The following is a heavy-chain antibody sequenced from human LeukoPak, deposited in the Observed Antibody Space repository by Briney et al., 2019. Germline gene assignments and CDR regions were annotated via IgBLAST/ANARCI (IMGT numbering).Heavy chain of an antibody. CDR3: ARVRAGGSYPQDY. CDR2: IYYSGST. CDR1: GGSVSSGSYY. J-gene: IGHJ4*02. V-gene: IGHV4-61*01. D-gene: IGHD1-26*01. Sequence: SETLSLTCTVSGGSVSSGSYYWSWIRQPPGKGLEWIGYIYYSGSTNYNPSLKSRVTISVDTSKNQFSLKLSSVTAADTAVYYCARVRAGGSYPQDYWGQGTLVTVSS.